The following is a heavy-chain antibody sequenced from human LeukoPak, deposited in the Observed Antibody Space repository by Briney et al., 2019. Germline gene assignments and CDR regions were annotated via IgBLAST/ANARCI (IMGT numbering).Heavy chain of an antibody. V-gene: IGHV3-21*01. Sequence: GGSLRLSCAASGFTFSSYTMNWVRQAPGKGLEWVSSISRSTRYIYYADSVKGRFTISRDNAKNSLYLQMNRLRTEDTAVYFCARDREYSNSDYSYYYMDVWGKGTTVTVSS. J-gene: IGHJ6*03. D-gene: IGHD4-11*01. CDR2: ISRSTRYI. CDR3: ARDREYSNSDYSYYYMDV. CDR1: GFTFSSYT.